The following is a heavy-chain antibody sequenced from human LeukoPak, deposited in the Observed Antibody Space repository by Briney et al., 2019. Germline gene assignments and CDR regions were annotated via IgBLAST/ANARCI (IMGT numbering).Heavy chain of an antibody. J-gene: IGHJ4*02. D-gene: IGHD6-13*01. CDR1: GFTFSSYE. CDR3: ATTSIAAAVPGCFDY. CDR2: IISSGKTI. Sequence: GGALRLSLEASGFTFSSYEMNWVRQAPGKGLEGVSYIISSGKTIYYADSTKGRFTVSTDNAKNSLYLQMNSLRAEDTAVYYCATTSIAAAVPGCFDYWGQGTLVTVFS. V-gene: IGHV3-48*03.